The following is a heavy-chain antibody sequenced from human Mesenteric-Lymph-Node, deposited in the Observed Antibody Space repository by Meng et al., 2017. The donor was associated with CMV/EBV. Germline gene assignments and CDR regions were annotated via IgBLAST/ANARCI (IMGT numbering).Heavy chain of an antibody. CDR3: ARGGIAAKYPPYYYYGMDV. V-gene: IGHV1-18*01. CDR1: GYTFTSYG. J-gene: IGHJ6*02. D-gene: IGHD6-13*01. CDR2: ISAYNGNT. Sequence: ASVKVSCKASGYTFTSYGISWVRQAPGQGLEWMGWISAYNGNTNYAQKLQGRVTMTTDTSTSTVYMELSSLRSEDTAVYYCARGGIAAKYPPYYYYGMDVWGQGTTVTVSS.